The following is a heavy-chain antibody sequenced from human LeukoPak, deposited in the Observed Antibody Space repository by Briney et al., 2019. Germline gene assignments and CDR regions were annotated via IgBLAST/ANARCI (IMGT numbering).Heavy chain of an antibody. CDR3: ARGEYSSALLDY. CDR2: INPNSGGT. D-gene: IGHD6-19*01. CDR1: GYTFTGYY. V-gene: IGHV1-2*06. Sequence: SVKVSCKASGYTFTGYYIHLVRQAPAQGLEWMGRINPNSGGTNYAQKFQGRVSMTRDTSIHTAYMELSRLRSDDTAVYYCARGEYSSALLDYWGQGTLVTVSS. J-gene: IGHJ4*02.